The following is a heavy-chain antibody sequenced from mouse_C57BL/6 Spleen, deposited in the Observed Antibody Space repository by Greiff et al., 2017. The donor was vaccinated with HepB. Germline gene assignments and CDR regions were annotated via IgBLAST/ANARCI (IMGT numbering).Heavy chain of an antibody. Sequence: EVNLVESGPVLVKPGASVKMSCKASGYTFTDYYMNWVKQSHGKSLEWIGVINPYNGGTSYNQKFKGKATLTVDKSSSTAYMELNSLTSEDSAVYYCARPLTGKGGYYFDYWGQGTTLTVSS. CDR2: INPYNGGT. CDR1: GYTFTDYY. J-gene: IGHJ2*01. V-gene: IGHV1-19*01. CDR3: ARPLTGKGGYYFDY. D-gene: IGHD4-1*01.